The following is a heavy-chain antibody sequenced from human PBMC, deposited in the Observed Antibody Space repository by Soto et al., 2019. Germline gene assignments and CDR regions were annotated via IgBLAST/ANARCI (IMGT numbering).Heavy chain of an antibody. CDR1: GYSISSGYY. D-gene: IGHD3-3*01. CDR3: ARAQRSRHLGVADY. Sequence: PSETLSLTCAVSGYSISSGYYWGWIRQPPGKGLEWIGSIYHSGSTYYNPSLKSRVTISVDTSKNQFSLKLSSVTAADTAVYYCARAQRSRHLGVADYWGQGTLVTVSS. J-gene: IGHJ4*02. CDR2: IYHSGST. V-gene: IGHV4-38-2*01.